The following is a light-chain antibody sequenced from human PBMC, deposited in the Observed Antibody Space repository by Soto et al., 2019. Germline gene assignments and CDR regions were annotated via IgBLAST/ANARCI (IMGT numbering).Light chain of an antibody. J-gene: IGKJ5*01. V-gene: IGKV2-28*01. CDR1: QSLLHLNGNNY. Sequence: EIVMTHSPLSLPVTPGEPASISCSSSQSLLHLNGNNYLDWYLQKPGQSPQLLIYLGSNRASGVPDRFSGSGSGTDFTLKISRVEAEDVGIYYCMQALQNPVTFGQGTRLEL. CDR3: MQALQNPVT. CDR2: LGS.